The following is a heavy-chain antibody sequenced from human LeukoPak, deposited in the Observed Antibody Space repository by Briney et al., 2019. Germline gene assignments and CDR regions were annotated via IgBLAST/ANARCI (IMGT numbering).Heavy chain of an antibody. V-gene: IGHV4-38-2*02. CDR3: ARVDGSGSYSRGYYYYYMDV. CDR2: FYHSGDT. D-gene: IGHD3-10*01. J-gene: IGHJ6*03. Sequence: KPSETLSLTCTVSGYFISSGFYWGWIRQTPGKGLDGIGSFYHSGDTYYNPSLKSRVTIFADMSKNQFSLKLSSVTAADTAVYYCARVDGSGSYSRGYYYYYMDVWGKGTTVTISS. CDR1: GYFISSGFY.